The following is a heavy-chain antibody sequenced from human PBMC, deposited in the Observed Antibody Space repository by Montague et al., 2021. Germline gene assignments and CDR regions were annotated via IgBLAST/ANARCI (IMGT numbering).Heavy chain of an antibody. CDR2: ISTDGSST. Sequence: SLRLSCAASGFTFSSYWMHWVRQAPGKGLVWVSRISTDGSSTTYADSVKGRFTTSRDNAKNMLYLQMNSLRAEDTAVYYCTFYKFRETPRGFDYWGQGTLVTGS. J-gene: IGHJ4*02. D-gene: IGHD3-10*01. CDR3: TFYKFRETPRGFDY. V-gene: IGHV3-74*01. CDR1: GFTFSSYW.